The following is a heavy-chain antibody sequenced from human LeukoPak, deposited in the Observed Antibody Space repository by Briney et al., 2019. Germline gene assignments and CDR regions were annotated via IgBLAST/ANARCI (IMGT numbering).Heavy chain of an antibody. J-gene: IGHJ4*02. CDR1: GFTFSSYW. V-gene: IGHV3-7*01. D-gene: IGHD3-3*01. Sequence: GGSLRLSCAASGFTFSSYWMSWVRQAPGKGLEWVAIIKQDGSEKYYVDSVKGRFTISRDNAKNSLYLQMNSLRAEDTAVYYCARDFAHSDFWSGKYYFDYWGQGTLVTVSS. CDR3: ARDFAHSDFWSGKYYFDY. CDR2: IKQDGSEK.